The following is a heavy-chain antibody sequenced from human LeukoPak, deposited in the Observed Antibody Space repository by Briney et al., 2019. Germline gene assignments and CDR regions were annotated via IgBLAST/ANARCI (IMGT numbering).Heavy chain of an antibody. V-gene: IGHV5-51*01. D-gene: IGHD2-21*02. Sequence: GEALQISFKGSGYRFTSYWVGWVRPMPGKGLEWMGIIYPGDSDTTYSPSFQGQVTISADKSISTAYLQWSSLKASDTAMYYCARRNPLTQDAFDIWGQGTMVTVSS. CDR2: IYPGDSDT. CDR3: ARRNPLTQDAFDI. J-gene: IGHJ3*02. CDR1: GYRFTSYW.